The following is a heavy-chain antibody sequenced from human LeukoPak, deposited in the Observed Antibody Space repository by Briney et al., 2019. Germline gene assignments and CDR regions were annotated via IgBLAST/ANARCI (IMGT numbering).Heavy chain of an antibody. CDR2: ISYDGSNK. Sequence: GGSLRLSCAASGFTFSSYAMHWVRQAPGKGLEWVAVISYDGSNKYYADSVKGRFTISRDNSKNTLYLQMNSLRAEDTAVYYCARELWFGERLTDFDYWGQGTLATVSS. CDR1: GFTFSSYA. CDR3: ARELWFGERLTDFDY. D-gene: IGHD3-10*01. V-gene: IGHV3-30-3*01. J-gene: IGHJ4*02.